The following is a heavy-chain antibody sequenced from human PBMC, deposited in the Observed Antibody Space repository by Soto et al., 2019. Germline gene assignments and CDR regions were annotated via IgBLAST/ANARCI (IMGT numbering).Heavy chain of an antibody. V-gene: IGHV4-39*01. CDR1: GGSISSSSYY. Sequence: SETLSLTCTVSGGSISSSSYYWGWIRQPPGKGLEWIGSIYYSGSTYYNPSLKSRVTISVDTSKNQFSLKLSSVTAADTAVYYCAGQTYNWNYPGPWGQGTLVTVSS. CDR2: IYYSGST. J-gene: IGHJ5*02. CDR3: AGQTYNWNYPGP. D-gene: IGHD1-1*01.